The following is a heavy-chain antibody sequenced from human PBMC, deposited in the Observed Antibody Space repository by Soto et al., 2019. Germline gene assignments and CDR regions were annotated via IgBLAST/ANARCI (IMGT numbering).Heavy chain of an antibody. J-gene: IGHJ6*02. V-gene: IGHV4-4*07. CDR2: IYTSGST. CDR1: GGSISSYY. Sequence: SETLSLTCTVSGGSISSYYWSWVRQPAGKGLEWIGRIYTSGSTNYNPALESRVTISVDTTKNQFSLQLSSGTGADAAIYYCGSVEGPPTVTGVYYYAADSWGQGTAVTVSS. D-gene: IGHD4-17*01. CDR3: GSVEGPPTVTGVYYYAADS.